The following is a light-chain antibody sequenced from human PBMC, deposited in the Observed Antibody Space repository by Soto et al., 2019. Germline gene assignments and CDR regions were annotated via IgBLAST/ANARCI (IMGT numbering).Light chain of an antibody. J-gene: IGKJ1*01. CDR3: QQYHTYPWT. Sequence: DIQMTQSPSTLSASVVDRVTITFLASQSISGWLAWYQQKPGKAPKLLIYDASSLESGVPSRFSGIGSGTEFTLTISSLQPEDFATYYCQQYHTYPWTFGQGTKVDI. CDR1: QSISGW. CDR2: DAS. V-gene: IGKV1-5*01.